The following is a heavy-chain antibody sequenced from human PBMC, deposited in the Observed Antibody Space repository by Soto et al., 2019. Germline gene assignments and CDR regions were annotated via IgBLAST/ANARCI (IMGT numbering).Heavy chain of an antibody. D-gene: IGHD5-12*01. V-gene: IGHV3-23*01. CDR3: AKHPSVLVATPSFDSPFLDV. J-gene: IGHJ4*02. CDR2: ICGSGGSK. Sequence: PGXSLRLSCAAFGFNFSSYALSWVRPAPGKGLEWVSAICGSGGSKYYADSVKGRFTISRDNSKNTLYLQMNSLRAEDTAVYYCAKHPSVLVATPSFDSPFLDVWGKGTLVTVSS. CDR1: GFNFSSYA.